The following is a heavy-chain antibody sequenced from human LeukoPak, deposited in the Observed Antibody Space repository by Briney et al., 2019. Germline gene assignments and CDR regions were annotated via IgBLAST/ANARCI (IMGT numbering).Heavy chain of an antibody. J-gene: IGHJ4*02. CDR1: GYSFTSNY. CDR2: IYPRDGST. D-gene: IGHD4-17*01. V-gene: IGHV1-46*01. Sequence: ASVKVSCKASGYSFTSNYIHWVRQAPGQGLEWMGMIYPRDGSTSYAQKFQGRVTVTRDTSTSIAYMELRSLRSDDTAVYYCATINLRGDPTRDYWGQGTLVTVSS. CDR3: ATINLRGDPTRDY.